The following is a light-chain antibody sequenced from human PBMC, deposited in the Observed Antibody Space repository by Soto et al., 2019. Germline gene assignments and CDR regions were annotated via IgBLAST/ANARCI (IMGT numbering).Light chain of an antibody. CDR2: HAS. Sequence: DIQMTQSPSSLSASIGDRVTITCQASQNITNNLSWYQQKPGKAPNLLIYHASNLQSGVPSRFTGSGFATDFTLTISSLQPEDFASYYCQQSYSTPWTFGQGTKVDIK. V-gene: IGKV1-39*01. CDR1: QNITNN. CDR3: QQSYSTPWT. J-gene: IGKJ1*01.